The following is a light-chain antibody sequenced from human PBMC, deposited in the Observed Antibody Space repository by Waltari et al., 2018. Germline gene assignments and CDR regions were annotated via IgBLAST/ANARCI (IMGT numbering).Light chain of an antibody. J-gene: IGLJ1*01. Sequence: QSALTQPASVSGSPGQSITISCTGTTSYVGGYNYVPWYHQHPGKAPKLMIYDVNKRPSGVSNRFSGSKSGNTASLTISGLQAEDEADYYCSSYTSSATYVFGAGTKVTVL. CDR2: DVN. CDR1: TSYVGGYNY. CDR3: SSYTSSATYV. V-gene: IGLV2-14*01.